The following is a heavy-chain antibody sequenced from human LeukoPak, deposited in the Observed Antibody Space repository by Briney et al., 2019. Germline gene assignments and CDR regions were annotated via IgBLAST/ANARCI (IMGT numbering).Heavy chain of an antibody. CDR1: GFTFTTYG. CDR3: AKDDDWGRYKH. Sequence: GGSLRLSCSASGFTFTTYGMNWVRQAPGKGLEWVSGIGGSGTRTYYADSVKGRFTISRDNSKNTQSLQMNSLRAEDTAVYCCAKDDDWGRYKHWGQGTLVTVSS. D-gene: IGHD3-16*01. CDR2: IGGSGTRT. V-gene: IGHV3-23*01. J-gene: IGHJ1*01.